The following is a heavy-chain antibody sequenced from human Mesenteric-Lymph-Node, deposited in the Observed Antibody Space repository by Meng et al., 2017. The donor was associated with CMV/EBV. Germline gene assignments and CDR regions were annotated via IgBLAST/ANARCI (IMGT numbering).Heavy chain of an antibody. J-gene: IGHJ4*02. Sequence: GSPFSNYAIRWVRHAPGQGLEWMGSTIPIFDITDYAQKFQGSLTITTDKSTSTAYMELSSLRSGDTAVYYCARDPRGGGGWQYYFDYWGQGTLVTVSS. CDR3: ARDPRGGGGWQYYFDY. D-gene: IGHD6-19*01. CDR1: GSPFSNYA. V-gene: IGHV1-69*04. CDR2: TIPIFDIT.